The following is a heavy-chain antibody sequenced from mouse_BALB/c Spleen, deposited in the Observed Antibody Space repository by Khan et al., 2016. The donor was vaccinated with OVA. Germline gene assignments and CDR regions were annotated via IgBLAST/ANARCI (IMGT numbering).Heavy chain of an antibody. V-gene: IGHV5-6*01. D-gene: IGHD4-1*01. Sequence: VQLKESGGDLMKPGGSLKLSCAASGFTFSTYGMSWVRQTPDKRLEWLATINSDGYYTYYPDSVQGRFTISRNNAKNTLYLQMSSLKSEDTAMYYCASHLTGSFAYWGQGTLVTVSA. CDR1: GFTFSTYG. CDR3: ASHLTGSFAY. J-gene: IGHJ3*01. CDR2: INSDGYYT.